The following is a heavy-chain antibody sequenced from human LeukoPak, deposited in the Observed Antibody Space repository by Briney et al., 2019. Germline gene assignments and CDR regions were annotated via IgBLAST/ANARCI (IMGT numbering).Heavy chain of an antibody. Sequence: SQTLSLTCTVSGDSISSGDYYWSWIRQPAGKGLEWIGRISSIGSTNYNPSLKSRVTISVDTSKNQFSLKLSSVTAADTAVYYCARVSFPSGYCSGGSCPSNSYYFDYWGQGTLVTVSS. D-gene: IGHD2-15*01. CDR3: ARVSFPSGYCSGGSCPSNSYYFDY. CDR2: ISSIGST. CDR1: GDSISSGDYY. V-gene: IGHV4-61*02. J-gene: IGHJ4*02.